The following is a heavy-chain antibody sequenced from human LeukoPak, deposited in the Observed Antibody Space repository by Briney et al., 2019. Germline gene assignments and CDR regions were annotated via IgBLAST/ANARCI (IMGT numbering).Heavy chain of an antibody. CDR2: ISGSGGST. CDR3: AKCRIVGYPGAWFDP. J-gene: IGHJ5*02. Sequence: PGGSLRLSCAASGFTFGSYAMSWFRQAPGKGLEWVSAISGSGGSTYYADSVKGRFTISRDNSKNTLYLQMNSLRAEDTAVYYCAKCRIVGYPGAWFDPWGQGTLVTVSS. V-gene: IGHV3-23*01. D-gene: IGHD1-26*01. CDR1: GFTFGSYA.